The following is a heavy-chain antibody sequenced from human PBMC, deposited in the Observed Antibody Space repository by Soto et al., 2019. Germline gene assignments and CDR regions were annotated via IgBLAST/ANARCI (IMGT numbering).Heavy chain of an antibody. Sequence: QITLKESGPTLVKPTQTLTLTCTFSGFSLSTSGVGVGWIRQPPGKALEWLALISWDDDKRYSPSLKSRLTITKDTPKNQLVLTMTNMDPVDTATYYCAHPRVGSGFGKWYYLDYWGQGTLVTVSS. CDR3: AHPRVGSGFGKWYYLDY. CDR2: ISWDDDK. CDR1: GFSLSTSGVG. V-gene: IGHV2-5*02. J-gene: IGHJ4*02. D-gene: IGHD3-10*01.